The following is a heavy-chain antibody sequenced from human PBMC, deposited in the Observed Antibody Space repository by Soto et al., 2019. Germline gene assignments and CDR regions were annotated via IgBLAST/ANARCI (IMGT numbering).Heavy chain of an antibody. CDR1: GSDSTTYY. CDR3: AICSSDHNWFDP. CDR2: IYDTGST. Sequence: SETLSLTCSVSGSDSTTYYWSWLRQSPGKGLEWIGHIYDTGSTSYNPSLKSRVTISVDTSNKQFSLMLSAMTAADTAVYYCAICSSDHNWFDPWGQGTLVTVYS. D-gene: IGHD2-8*01. V-gene: IGHV4-59*01. J-gene: IGHJ5*02.